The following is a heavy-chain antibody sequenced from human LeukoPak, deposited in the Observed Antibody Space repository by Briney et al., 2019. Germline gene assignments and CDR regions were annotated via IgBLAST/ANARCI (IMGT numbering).Heavy chain of an antibody. D-gene: IGHD5-24*01. Sequence: GGSLRLSCAASGFTFSSYSMNWVRQAPGKGLEWVSSISSSSSYIYYADSVKGRFTISRDNAKNSLYLQMNSLRAEDTAVYYCAREDGGAKGAFDIWGQGTMVTVSS. CDR2: ISSSSSYI. V-gene: IGHV3-21*01. J-gene: IGHJ3*02. CDR1: GFTFSSYS. CDR3: AREDGGAKGAFDI.